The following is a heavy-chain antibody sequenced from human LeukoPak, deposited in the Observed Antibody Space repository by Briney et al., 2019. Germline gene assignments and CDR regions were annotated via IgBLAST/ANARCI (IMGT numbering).Heavy chain of an antibody. J-gene: IGHJ4*02. Sequence: GGSLGLSCAASGFTFSSYAMNWVRQAPGKGLEWVSSISSSSSYIYYADSVKGRFTISRDNAKNSLYLQMNSLRAEDTAVYYCARSFAGDPHFDYWGQGTLVTVSS. CDR1: GFTFSSYA. V-gene: IGHV3-21*01. CDR3: ARSFAGDPHFDY. D-gene: IGHD3-16*01. CDR2: ISSSSSYI.